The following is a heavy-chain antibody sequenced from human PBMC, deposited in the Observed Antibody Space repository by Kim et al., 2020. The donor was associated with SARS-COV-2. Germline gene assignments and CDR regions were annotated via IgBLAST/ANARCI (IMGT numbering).Heavy chain of an antibody. Sequence: GGSLRLSCAASGFNFSSYGMHWVRQAPGKGLEWVAVISYDGNHKYFADSVRGRFTISRDNSKNTLHLQMNSLRAEDTAVYYCASHSRAAADFDYWGQRTLVTVSS. CDR2: ISYDGNHK. CDR1: GFNFSSYG. J-gene: IGHJ4*02. V-gene: IGHV3-33*05. D-gene: IGHD6-13*01. CDR3: ASHSRAAADFDY.